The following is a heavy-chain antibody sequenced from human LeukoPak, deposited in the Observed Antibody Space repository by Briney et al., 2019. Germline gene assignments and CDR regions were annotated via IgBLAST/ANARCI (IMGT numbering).Heavy chain of an antibody. J-gene: IGHJ4*02. Sequence: GGSLRLSCAASGFTFSSYAMSWVRQAPGKGLEWVSGISGGGDGTYYSDSVKGRFTISRDNSKNTLYLQMNSLRAEGTAVYYCAKEGGYYDSSGSLPFDYWGQGTLVTVSS. CDR1: GFTFSSYA. V-gene: IGHV3-23*01. CDR3: AKEGGYYDSSGSLPFDY. D-gene: IGHD3-22*01. CDR2: ISGGGDGT.